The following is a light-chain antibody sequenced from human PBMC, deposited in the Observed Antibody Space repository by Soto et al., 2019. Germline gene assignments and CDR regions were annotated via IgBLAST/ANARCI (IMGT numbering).Light chain of an antibody. CDR2: GAS. V-gene: IGKV3-20*01. CDR3: QHYGSTPWT. CDR1: QSVSSSY. Sequence: VWTQSEGTLSLSAGERATRSGRASQSVSSSYLAWYQQKPGQAPRLLIYGASSRATDIPDRITGSGSGTDFTLTISRLEPEDFAVYYCQHYGSTPWTFGQGTKVDI. J-gene: IGKJ1*01.